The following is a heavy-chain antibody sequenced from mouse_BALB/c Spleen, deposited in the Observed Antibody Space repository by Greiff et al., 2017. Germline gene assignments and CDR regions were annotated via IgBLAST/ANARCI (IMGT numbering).Heavy chain of an antibody. V-gene: IGHV1S53*02. CDR1: GYTFTDHA. D-gene: IGHD1-2*01. Sequence: VKLQESDAELVKPGASVKISCKASGYTFTDHAIHWVKQKPEQGLEWIGYISPGNGDIKYNEKFKGKATLTADKSSSTAYMQLNSLTSEDSAVYFCTSFHYYSWFAYWGQGTLVTVSA. CDR2: ISPGNGDI. CDR3: TSFHYYSWFAY. J-gene: IGHJ3*01.